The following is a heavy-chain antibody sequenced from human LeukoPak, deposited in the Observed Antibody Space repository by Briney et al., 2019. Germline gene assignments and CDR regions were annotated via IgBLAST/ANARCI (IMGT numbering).Heavy chain of an antibody. J-gene: IGHJ4*02. Sequence: GGSLRLSCAASGFTFSSYAMSWVRQAPGKGLEWVSAISGSGGSTYYADSVKGWFTISRDNSKNTLYLQMNSLRAEDTAVYYCAKGVDTRRTTATGDYWGQGTLVTVSS. CDR3: AKGVDTRRTTATGDY. CDR2: ISGSGGST. V-gene: IGHV3-23*01. CDR1: GFTFSSYA. D-gene: IGHD5-18*01.